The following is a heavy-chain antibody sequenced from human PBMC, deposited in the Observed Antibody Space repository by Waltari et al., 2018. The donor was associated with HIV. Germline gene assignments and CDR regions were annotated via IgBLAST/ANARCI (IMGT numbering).Heavy chain of an antibody. D-gene: IGHD5-18*01. J-gene: IGHJ6*02. CDR3: ARDVRGYSYGYSGMDV. Sequence: QVQLQESGPGLVKPSQTLSLTCTVSGGSISRGVYYWSWIRQHPGKGLEWIGYIYYSGSTYYNPSLKSRVTISVDTSKNQFSLKLSSVTAADTAVYYCARDVRGYSYGYSGMDVWGQGTTVTVSS. V-gene: IGHV4-31*03. CDR2: IYYSGST. CDR1: GGSISRGVYY.